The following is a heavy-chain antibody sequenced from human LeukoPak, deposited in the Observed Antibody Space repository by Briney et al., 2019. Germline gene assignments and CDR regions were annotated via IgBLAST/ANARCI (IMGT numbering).Heavy chain of an antibody. CDR1: GGSISSGIYY. D-gene: IGHD3-9*01. CDR2: IYTSGST. Sequence: SETLSLTCTVSGGSISSGIYYWSWIRQPAGKGLEWIGRIYTSGSTNYNSSLKSRVTISVDTSKNQFSLKLSSVTAADTAVYYCARNRRYFDWLPWDWGQGTLVTVSS. V-gene: IGHV4-61*02. CDR3: ARNRRYFDWLPWD. J-gene: IGHJ4*02.